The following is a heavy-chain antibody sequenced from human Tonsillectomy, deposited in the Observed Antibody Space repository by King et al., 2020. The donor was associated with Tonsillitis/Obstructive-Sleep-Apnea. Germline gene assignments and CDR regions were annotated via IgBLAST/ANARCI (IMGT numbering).Heavy chain of an antibody. D-gene: IGHD4-11*01. Sequence: VQLQQWGAGLLKPSETLSLTCAVYGGSFSGYYWIWIRQPPWKGLELIGEIKHSGRTNYNPSLKSRVTISVDTSKNQLSLKLSSVTAADTAVYYCARGPMTTVTTFYYYYYMDVWGKGTTVTVSS. CDR1: GGSFSGYY. CDR2: IKHSGRT. CDR3: ARGPMTTVTTFYYYYYMDV. J-gene: IGHJ6*03. V-gene: IGHV4-34*01.